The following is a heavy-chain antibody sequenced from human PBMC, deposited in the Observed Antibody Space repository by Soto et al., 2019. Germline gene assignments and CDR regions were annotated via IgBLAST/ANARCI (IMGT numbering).Heavy chain of an antibody. CDR2: INHSGST. Sequence: PSETLSLTCAVYGGSFSGYYWSWIRQPPGKGLEWIGEINHSGSTNYNPSLKSRVTISVDTSKNQFSLKLSSVTAADTAVYYCARAWNSRYWGWFDPWGQGTLVTVSS. V-gene: IGHV4-34*01. J-gene: IGHJ5*02. CDR3: ARAWNSRYWGWFDP. CDR1: GGSFSGYY. D-gene: IGHD1-7*01.